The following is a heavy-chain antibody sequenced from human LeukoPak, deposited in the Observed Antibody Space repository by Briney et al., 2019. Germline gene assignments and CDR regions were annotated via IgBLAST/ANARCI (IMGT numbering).Heavy chain of an antibody. Sequence: ASVKVSCKASGYTFTSYYTHWVRQAPGQGLEWMGIINPSGGSTSYAQKFQGRVTMTRDMSTSTVYMELSSLRSEDTAVYYCASQVLGSSWYFDLWGRGTLVTVSS. J-gene: IGHJ2*01. CDR2: INPSGGST. V-gene: IGHV1-46*01. D-gene: IGHD4/OR15-4a*01. CDR1: GYTFTSYY. CDR3: ASQVLGSSWYFDL.